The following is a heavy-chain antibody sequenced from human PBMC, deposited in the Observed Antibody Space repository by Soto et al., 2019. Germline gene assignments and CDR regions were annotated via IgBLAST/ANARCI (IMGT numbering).Heavy chain of an antibody. J-gene: IGHJ5*02. CDR3: ARGNRFGP. Sequence: PSETLSLTCAVYGGSFSGYYWSWIRQPPGKGLEWIGEINHSGSTNYNPSLKSRVTISVDTSKNQFSLKLSSVTAADTAVYYCARGNRFGPWGQGTLVTVSS. V-gene: IGHV4-34*01. CDR2: INHSGST. CDR1: GGSFSGYY.